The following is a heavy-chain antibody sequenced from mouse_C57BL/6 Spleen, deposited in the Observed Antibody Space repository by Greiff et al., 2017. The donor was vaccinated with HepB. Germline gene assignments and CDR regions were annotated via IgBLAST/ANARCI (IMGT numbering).Heavy chain of an antibody. Sequence: EVQLVESGGDLVKPGGSLKLSCAASGFTFSSYGMSWVRQTPDKRLEWVATISSGGSYTYYPDSVKGRFTISRDNAKNTLYLQMSSLKSEDTAMYYCARDRITTVVARYFDVWGTGTTVTVSS. V-gene: IGHV5-6*01. D-gene: IGHD1-1*01. CDR3: ARDRITTVVARYFDV. CDR2: ISSGGSYT. J-gene: IGHJ1*03. CDR1: GFTFSSYG.